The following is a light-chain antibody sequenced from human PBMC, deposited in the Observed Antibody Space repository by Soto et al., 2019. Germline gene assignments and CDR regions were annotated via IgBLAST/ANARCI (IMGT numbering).Light chain of an antibody. CDR3: QQYNNWPYT. Sequence: ESVLTQSPGTLSLSPGERATLSCRASQSVSGNLAWYQQKPGQAPRLLIYYASTRTTDIPARFSGSGSGTEFTLTISSLQSEDFAVYYCQQYNNWPYTFGQGSKVDI. J-gene: IGKJ2*01. V-gene: IGKV3-15*01. CDR1: QSVSGN. CDR2: YAS.